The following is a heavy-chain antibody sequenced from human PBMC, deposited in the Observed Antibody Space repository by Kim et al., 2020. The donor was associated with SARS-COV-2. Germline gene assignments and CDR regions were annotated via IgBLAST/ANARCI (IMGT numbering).Heavy chain of an antibody. CDR2: IVVGSGNT. V-gene: IGHV1-58*02. Sequence: SVKVSCKASGFTFTSSAMQWVRQARGQRLEWIGWIVVGSGNTNYAQKFQERVTITRDMSTSTAYMELSSLRSEDTAVYYCAAFLEGFGGYDSSGPYWGQGTLVTVSS. CDR1: GFTFTSSA. J-gene: IGHJ4*02. CDR3: AAFLEGFGGYDSSGPY. D-gene: IGHD3-22*01.